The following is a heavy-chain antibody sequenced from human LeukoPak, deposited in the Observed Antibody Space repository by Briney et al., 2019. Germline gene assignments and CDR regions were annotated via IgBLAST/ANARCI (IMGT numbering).Heavy chain of an antibody. V-gene: IGHV4-38-2*02. CDR2: FYHGGST. J-gene: IGHJ6*03. CDR1: GYSISTGYY. CDR3: ARRYGDYVWNYMDV. D-gene: IGHD4-17*01. Sequence: SETLSLTCTVSGYSISTGYYWDWVRQPPGKGLEWIGTFYHGGSTYYNPSLKSRVTISVDTSKNQFSLNLTSVTAADTAVYYCARRYGDYVWNYMDVWGKGTTVTVSS.